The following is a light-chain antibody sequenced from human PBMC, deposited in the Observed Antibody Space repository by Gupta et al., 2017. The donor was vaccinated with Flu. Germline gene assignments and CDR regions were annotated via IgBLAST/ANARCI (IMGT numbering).Light chain of an antibody. Sequence: SYVLTPPPSVSVPPGQTATLSCGGNNIGTKYVHWYQQQPGQAPVTVVNDDSDRPSGIPERLSGSNYGNTATPTISRAEAGDEADDECQVWADNDDNPHVVFGGGTQLTVL. J-gene: IGLJ2*01. CDR2: DDS. CDR1: NIGTKY. CDR3: QVWADNDDNPHVV. V-gene: IGLV3-21*02.